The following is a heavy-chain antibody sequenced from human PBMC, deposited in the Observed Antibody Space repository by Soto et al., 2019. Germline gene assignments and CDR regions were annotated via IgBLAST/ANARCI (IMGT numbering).Heavy chain of an antibody. V-gene: IGHV1-18*01. CDR3: ARSYCSSTSCFRTNWFDP. CDR2: ISAYNGNT. D-gene: IGHD2-2*01. J-gene: IGHJ5*02. Sequence: ASVKVSCKASGYTFTSYGISWVRQAPGQGLEWMGWISAYNGNTNYAQKLQGRVTMTTDTSTSTAYMELRSLRSDDTAVYYCARSYCSSTSCFRTNWFDPGGQGTLVTGSS. CDR1: GYTFTSYG.